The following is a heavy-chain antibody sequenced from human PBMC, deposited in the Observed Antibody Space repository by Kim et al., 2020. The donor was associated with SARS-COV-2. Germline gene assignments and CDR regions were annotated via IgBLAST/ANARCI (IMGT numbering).Heavy chain of an antibody. J-gene: IGHJ4*02. CDR1: GGSISSYY. D-gene: IGHD3-16*01. CDR2: IYYSGST. Sequence: SETLSLTCTVSGGSISSYYWSWIRQPPGKGLEWIGYIYYSGSTNYNPSLKSRVTISVDTSKNQFSLKLSSVTAADTAVYYCARGGLVLGPDYWGQGTLVTVSS. CDR3: ARGGLVLGPDY. V-gene: IGHV4-59*01.